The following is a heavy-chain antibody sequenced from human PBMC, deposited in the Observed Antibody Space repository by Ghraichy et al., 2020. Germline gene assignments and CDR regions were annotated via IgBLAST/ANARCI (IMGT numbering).Heavy chain of an antibody. CDR3: AWHSRWSDFDC. CDR1: GFTFNNYA. CDR2: ISGSADTT. V-gene: IGHV3-23*01. J-gene: IGHJ4*02. D-gene: IGHD4-23*01. Sequence: LSLTCAASGFTFNNYAMSWVRQAPGKGLEWVSAISGSADTTYYANSVRGRFTISRDNSKNSVYLQMNSLRAEDTAVYYCAWHSRWSDFDCWGQGTLVTVSS.